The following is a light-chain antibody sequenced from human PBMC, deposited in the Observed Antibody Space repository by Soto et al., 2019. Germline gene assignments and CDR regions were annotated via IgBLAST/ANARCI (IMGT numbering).Light chain of an antibody. CDR1: QSVSSN. Sequence: TQSPATLSVPPGKTATLSCRASQSVSSNLAWYQQKPGQAPRLLIYGASNRATGIPDRFSGSGSGTDFTLTISRLEPEDFAVYYCQQYGSSGTFGQGTKV. J-gene: IGKJ1*01. CDR3: QQYGSSGT. CDR2: GAS. V-gene: IGKV3-20*01.